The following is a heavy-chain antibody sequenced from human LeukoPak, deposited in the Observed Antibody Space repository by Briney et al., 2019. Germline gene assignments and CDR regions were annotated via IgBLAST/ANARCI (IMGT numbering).Heavy chain of an antibody. CDR1: GYTFTGYY. Sequence: ASVKVSCKASGYTFTGYYMHWVRQAPGQGLEWMGWINPNSGGTNYAQKFQGRVTMTRDTSISTAYMELSRLRSDDTAVYYCARDGNKRAYYDILTGYSPLNYYYYMDVWGKGTTATVSS. V-gene: IGHV1-2*02. CDR3: ARDGNKRAYYDILTGYSPLNYYYYMDV. CDR2: INPNSGGT. D-gene: IGHD3-9*01. J-gene: IGHJ6*03.